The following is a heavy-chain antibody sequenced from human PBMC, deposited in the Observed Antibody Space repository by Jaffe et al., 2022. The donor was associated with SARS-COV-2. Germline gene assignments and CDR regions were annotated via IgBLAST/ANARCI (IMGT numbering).Heavy chain of an antibody. J-gene: IGHJ5*02. D-gene: IGHD2-21*02. CDR1: GFSLSTGGVG. Sequence: QITLKESGPTLVKPTQTLTLTCTFSGFSLSTGGVGVGWIRQPPGKALECLALIYWDDDKRYSPSLKSRLTITKDTSRNQVVLTMTNMDPADTATYYCARRQDYSGDWDVAWFDPWGQGTLVTVSS. CDR2: IYWDDDK. V-gene: IGHV2-5*02. CDR3: ARRQDYSGDWDVAWFDP.